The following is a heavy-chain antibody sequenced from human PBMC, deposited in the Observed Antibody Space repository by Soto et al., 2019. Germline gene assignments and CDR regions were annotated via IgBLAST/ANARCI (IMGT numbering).Heavy chain of an antibody. CDR2: IYYSGST. Sequence: SETLSLTCTVSGGSISSGDYYWSWIRQPPGKGLEWIGYIYYSGSTYYNPSLKSRVTISVDTSKNQISLKLDSVTAADTAIYYCASIWFGDFDYWGHGTLVTVSS. CDR3: ASIWFGDFDY. V-gene: IGHV4-30-4*01. D-gene: IGHD3-10*01. J-gene: IGHJ4*01. CDR1: GGSISSGDYY.